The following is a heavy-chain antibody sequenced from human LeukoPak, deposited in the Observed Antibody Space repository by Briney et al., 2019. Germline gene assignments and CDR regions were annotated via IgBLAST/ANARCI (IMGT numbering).Heavy chain of an antibody. J-gene: IGHJ6*03. CDR1: GFTFSSYA. CDR2: ISGSGGST. CDR3: AKGYYYGSGSYFNMDV. D-gene: IGHD3-10*01. Sequence: GGSLRLSCAASGFTFSSYAMSWVRQAPGKGLEWVSAISGSGGSTYYADSVKGRFTISRDNSKNTLYLQMNSLRAEDTAVYYCAKGYYYGSGSYFNMDVRGKGTTVTVSS. V-gene: IGHV3-23*01.